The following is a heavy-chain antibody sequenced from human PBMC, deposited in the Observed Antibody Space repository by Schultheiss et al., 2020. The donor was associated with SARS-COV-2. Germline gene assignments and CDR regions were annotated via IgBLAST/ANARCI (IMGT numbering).Heavy chain of an antibody. CDR1: GYTFTSYD. J-gene: IGHJ6*02. CDR2: MNPNSGNT. V-gene: IGHV1-8*01. CDR3: ARRSFDYDFWSGYRYYYYYGMDV. Sequence: APVKVSCKASGYTFTSYDINWVRQATGQGLEWMGWMNPNSGNTGYAQKFQGRVTMTRNTSISTAYMELSSLRSEDTAVYYCARRSFDYDFWSGYRYYYYYGMDVWGQGTTVTVSS. D-gene: IGHD3-3*01.